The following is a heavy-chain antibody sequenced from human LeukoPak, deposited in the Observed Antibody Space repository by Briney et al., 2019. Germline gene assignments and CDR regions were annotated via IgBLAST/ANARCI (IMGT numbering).Heavy chain of an antibody. CDR3: ARDLSMTTVVTPGDY. Sequence: ASVKVSCKASGGTFISYAISWVRQAPGQGLEWMGGIIPIFGTANYAQKFQGRVTITADESTSTAYMELSSLRSEDTAVYYCARDLSMTTVVTPGDYWGQGTLVTVSS. D-gene: IGHD4-23*01. J-gene: IGHJ4*02. CDR1: GGTFISYA. V-gene: IGHV1-69*13. CDR2: IIPIFGTA.